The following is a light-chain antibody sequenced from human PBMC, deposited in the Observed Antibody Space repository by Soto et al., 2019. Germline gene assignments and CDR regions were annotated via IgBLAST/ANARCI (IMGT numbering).Light chain of an antibody. V-gene: IGLV7-46*01. J-gene: IGLJ3*02. CDR2: ETD. CDR3: LLSYSGARV. CDR1: TGAVTSGHY. Sequence: QAVVTQEPSLTVSPGGTVTLTCGSSTGAVTSGHYPYWFQQKPGQAPRTLIFETDKKHSWIPARFSGSLLGGKAALTLSGAQPEDEADYYCLLSYSGARVFGGGTQLTVL.